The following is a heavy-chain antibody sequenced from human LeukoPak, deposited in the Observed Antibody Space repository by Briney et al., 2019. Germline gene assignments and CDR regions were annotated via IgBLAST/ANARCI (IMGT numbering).Heavy chain of an antibody. J-gene: IGHJ4*02. CDR3: ARGNMVRGVRFDY. D-gene: IGHD3-10*01. Sequence: GSLRLSCAASGFTFSSYSMNWIRQPPGKGLEWIGEINHSGSTNYNPSLKSRVTISVDTSKNQFSLKLSSVTAADTAVYYCARGNMVRGVRFDYWGQGTLVTVSS. CDR1: GFTFSSYS. V-gene: IGHV4-34*01. CDR2: INHSGST.